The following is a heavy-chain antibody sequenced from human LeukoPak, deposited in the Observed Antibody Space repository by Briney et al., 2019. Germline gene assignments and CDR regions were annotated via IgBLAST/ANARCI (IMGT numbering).Heavy chain of an antibody. V-gene: IGHV4-39*07. D-gene: IGHD5-24*01. J-gene: IGHJ4*02. Sequence: SETLSLTCTVSGGSISSSSYYWGWIRQPPGKGLEWIGYIYHSGSTYYNPSLKSRVTISVDRSKNQFSLKLSSVTAADTAVYYCASSRDGYNHGYFDYWGQGTLVTVSS. CDR3: ASSRDGYNHGYFDY. CDR2: IYHSGST. CDR1: GGSISSSSYY.